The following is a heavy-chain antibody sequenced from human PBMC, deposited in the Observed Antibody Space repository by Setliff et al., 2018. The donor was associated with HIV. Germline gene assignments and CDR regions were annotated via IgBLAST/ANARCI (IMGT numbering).Heavy chain of an antibody. CDR1: GFTFSNSW. D-gene: IGHD3-3*01. J-gene: IGHJ3*02. CDR3: AKDRLEWLAPDGFDI. V-gene: IGHV3-7*01. CDR2: IKKDGSDK. Sequence: GSLRLSCAASGFTFSNSWMTWVRQAPGKGLEWVANIKKDGSDKFYVDSVKGRFAISRDNAKNSLNLEMNSLRAEDTAVYYCAKDRLEWLAPDGFDIWGLGTMVTVSS.